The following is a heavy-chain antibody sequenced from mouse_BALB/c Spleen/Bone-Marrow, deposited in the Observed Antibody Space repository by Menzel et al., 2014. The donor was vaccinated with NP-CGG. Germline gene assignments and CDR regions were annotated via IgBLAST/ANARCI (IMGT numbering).Heavy chain of an antibody. CDR3: AHILYYGAMDY. V-gene: IGHV3-2*02. CDR2: ISYSGSI. D-gene: IGHD2-1*01. J-gene: IGHJ4*01. CDR1: GYSITSDYA. Sequence: DVKLQESGPGLVKPSQSLSLTCTVTGYSITSDYAWNWIRQFPGNKLEWMGYISYSGSISYNPSLKSRISITRDTSKNQFFLQLNSVTTEDTATYYCAHILYYGAMDYWGQGTSVTVSS.